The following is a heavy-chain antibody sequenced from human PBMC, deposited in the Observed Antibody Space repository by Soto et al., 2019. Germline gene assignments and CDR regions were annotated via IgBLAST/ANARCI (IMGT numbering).Heavy chain of an antibody. Sequence: QVQLVQSGAEVKKPGASVKVSCKASGNIFTSNGISWVRQAPGQGLEWMGWISAYNGNTNYAQKFQGRVSMTTDTSTSTAYMELRSLRSDDTAVYYCARVPHNFDWAPSGLHVWGQGTTVTVSS. CDR1: GNIFTSNG. D-gene: IGHD3-9*01. V-gene: IGHV1-18*04. CDR2: ISAYNGNT. CDR3: ARVPHNFDWAPSGLHV. J-gene: IGHJ6*02.